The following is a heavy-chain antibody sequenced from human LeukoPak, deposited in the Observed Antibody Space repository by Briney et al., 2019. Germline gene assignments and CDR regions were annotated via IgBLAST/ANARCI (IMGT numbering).Heavy chain of an antibody. CDR2: IDNDGYST. CDR1: GFTFSSYW. CDR3: ARVSPYDSTAANNDY. Sequence: GGSLRLSCAASGFTFSSYWMHWVRQAPGKGLVWVSRIDNDGYSTVYADSVKDRFTISRDNAKNSLYLQMNSLRAEDTAVYYCARVSPYDSTAANNDYWGQGTLVIVSS. J-gene: IGHJ4*02. D-gene: IGHD3-22*01. V-gene: IGHV3-74*01.